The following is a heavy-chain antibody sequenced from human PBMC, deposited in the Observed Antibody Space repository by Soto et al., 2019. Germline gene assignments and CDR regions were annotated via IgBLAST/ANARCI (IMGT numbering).Heavy chain of an antibody. V-gene: IGHV1-69*01. CDR3: ARPSFVDFWSGYQPTPLHY. J-gene: IGHJ4*02. D-gene: IGHD3-3*01. CDR2: SIPVLRSA. CDR1: GGSFGTYG. Sequence: QVQLVQSGAEVKKPGSSVKVSCKASGGSFGTYGLTWVRQAPGQGLEWMAASIPVLRSAQYAQNFQGRVTITADESTMTAYMELSSLRSDDTAIYYCARPSFVDFWSGYQPTPLHYWGQGTLITVSS.